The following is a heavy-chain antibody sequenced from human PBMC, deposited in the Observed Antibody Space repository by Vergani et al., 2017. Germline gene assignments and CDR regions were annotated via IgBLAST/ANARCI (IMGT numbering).Heavy chain of an antibody. J-gene: IGHJ2*01. Sequence: QVQLQESGPGLVKPSETLSLTCTVSGGSISSYYWSWIRQPPGKGLEWIGYIYYRGSTNYNPSLKSRVTISVDTSKNQFSLKLTSVTAADTAVYYCARGSWYFDLWGRGTLVTVSS. CDR3: ARGSWYFDL. CDR2: IYYRGST. CDR1: GGSISSYY. V-gene: IGHV4-59*01.